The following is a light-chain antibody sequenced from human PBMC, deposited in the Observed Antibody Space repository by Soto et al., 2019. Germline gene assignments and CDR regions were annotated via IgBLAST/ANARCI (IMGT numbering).Light chain of an antibody. CDR3: QQYNNWPPAWT. Sequence: EIVMTQSPATLSVSPGERATLSCRASQSVSSNLAWYQQKPGQAPRLLIYGASTRATGIPARFSGGGSGTEFTLTISSLQSEDFAVYYCQQYNNWPPAWTFGQGTQVDIK. J-gene: IGKJ1*01. CDR2: GAS. V-gene: IGKV3-15*01. CDR1: QSVSSN.